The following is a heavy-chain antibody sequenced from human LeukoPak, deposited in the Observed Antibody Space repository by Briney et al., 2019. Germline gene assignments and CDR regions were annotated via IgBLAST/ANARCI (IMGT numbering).Heavy chain of an antibody. CDR2: ISSSSSYI. CDR3: ARWPDSGTHGMDV. D-gene: IGHD6-25*01. CDR1: GFTFSSYS. Sequence: GGSLRLSCAASGFTFSSYSMNWVRQAPGKGLEWVSSISSSSSYIYYADSVKGRFTISRDNAKNSMYLQMNTLRAEDTAVYYCARWPDSGTHGMDVWGQGTTVSVSS. V-gene: IGHV3-21*04. J-gene: IGHJ6*02.